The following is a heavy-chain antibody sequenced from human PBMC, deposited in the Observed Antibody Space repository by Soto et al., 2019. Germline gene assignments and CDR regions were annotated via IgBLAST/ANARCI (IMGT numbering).Heavy chain of an antibody. CDR2: INAGNGNT. CDR3: ARAHLYYYGSGSYYTYDY. CDR1: GYTFTSYA. V-gene: IGHV1-3*01. J-gene: IGHJ4*02. Sequence: ASVKVSCKASGYTFTSYAIHWVRQAPGQRLEWMGWINAGNGNTKYSQKFQGRVTITRDTSASTAYMELSSLRSEDTAVYYCARAHLYYYGSGSYYTYDYWGQGTLVTVSS. D-gene: IGHD3-10*01.